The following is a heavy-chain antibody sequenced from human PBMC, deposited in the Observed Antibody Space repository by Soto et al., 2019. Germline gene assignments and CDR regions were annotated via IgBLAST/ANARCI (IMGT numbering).Heavy chain of an antibody. CDR3: ARTTILLPAAANRGAPYNYYGLEV. D-gene: IGHD2-2*01. J-gene: IGHJ6*02. Sequence: GGSLRLSCAASGFTFSNFWMSWVRQTPGRGLEWVANIKQDGSEKKYVDSVKGRFTISRDNAKYSLYLQMNSLRAEDTAVYYCARTTILLPAAANRGAPYNYYGLEVWGQVTTVTGSS. CDR1: GFTFSNFW. CDR2: IKQDGSEK. V-gene: IGHV3-7*03.